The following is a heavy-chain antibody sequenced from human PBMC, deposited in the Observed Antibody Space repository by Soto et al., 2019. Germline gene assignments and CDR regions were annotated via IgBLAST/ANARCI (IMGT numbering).Heavy chain of an antibody. CDR3: AHRQEYYDFWSGYYSWFDA. V-gene: IGHV2-5*02. Sequence: GSGPTLVNPTQTLTLTCTFSGFSLSTSGVGVGWIRQPPGKALEWLALIYWDDDKRYSPSLKSRLTITKDTSKNQVVLTMPNMDPVDTATYYCAHRQEYYDFWSGYYSWFDAWGQGTLVTVSS. D-gene: IGHD3-3*01. CDR2: IYWDDDK. CDR1: GFSLSTSGVG. J-gene: IGHJ5*02.